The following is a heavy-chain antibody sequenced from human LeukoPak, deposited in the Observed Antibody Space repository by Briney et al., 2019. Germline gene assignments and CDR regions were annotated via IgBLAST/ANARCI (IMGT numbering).Heavy chain of an antibody. CDR1: VFTFSNYS. D-gene: IGHD2-15*01. J-gene: IGHJ4*02. CDR3: AKGTLGHCNGASCYPLDY. Sequence: GGSLRLSCAASVFTFSNYSMVWVRQAPWKEPEWVSVITGGGGDTYHIDSVKGRFTISRDNSKNTLYLQMNSLRAEDTAVYFCAKGTLGHCNGASCYPLDYWGQGTLVTVSS. V-gene: IGHV3-23*01. CDR2: ITGGGGDT.